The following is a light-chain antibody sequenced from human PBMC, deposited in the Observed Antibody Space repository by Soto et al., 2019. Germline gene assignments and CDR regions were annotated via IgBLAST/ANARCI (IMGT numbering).Light chain of an antibody. CDR2: RAS. CDR3: QQYGSSPPFT. V-gene: IGKV3-20*01. Sequence: EIVLTQSPGTLSLSPGERATLSCRASQSVSSSYLAWYQQKPGQAPRLLIYRASSRATGIPDRFSGSGSGMDFTLTIISLEPEDFAVYYCQQYGSSPPFTFGPGTKVDIK. J-gene: IGKJ3*01. CDR1: QSVSSSY.